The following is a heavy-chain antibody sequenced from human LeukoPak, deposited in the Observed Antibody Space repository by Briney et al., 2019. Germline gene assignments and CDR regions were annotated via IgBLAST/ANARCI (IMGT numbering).Heavy chain of an antibody. Sequence: ASVKVSCKASGYTLTSYYLHWVRQAPGQGLEWMGIINPSGGSTSYAQKFQGRVTMTRDTSTSTVYMELSSLRSEDTAVYYCASRPVDTAMGYYFDYWGQGTLVTVSS. V-gene: IGHV1-46*01. D-gene: IGHD5-18*01. CDR3: ASRPVDTAMGYYFDY. CDR1: GYTLTSYY. J-gene: IGHJ4*02. CDR2: INPSGGST.